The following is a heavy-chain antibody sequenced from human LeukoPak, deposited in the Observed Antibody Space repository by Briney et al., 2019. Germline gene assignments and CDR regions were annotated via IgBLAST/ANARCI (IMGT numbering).Heavy chain of an antibody. CDR1: GFTLSSYA. D-gene: IGHD4-17*01. Sequence: GGSLRLSCAASGFTLSSYAMSWVRQAPGKGLEWVSAISGSGGSTYYADSVKGRFTISRDNSKNTLYLQMNSLRAEDTAVYYCAKAYRPTAVTTPFDYWGQGTLVTVSS. CDR3: AKAYRPTAVTTPFDY. J-gene: IGHJ4*02. V-gene: IGHV3-23*01. CDR2: ISGSGGST.